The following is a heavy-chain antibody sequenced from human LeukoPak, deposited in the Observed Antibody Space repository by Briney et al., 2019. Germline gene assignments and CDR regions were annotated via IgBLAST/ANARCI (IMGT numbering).Heavy chain of an antibody. V-gene: IGHV1-46*04. CDR3: GRSVAFREIPRDF. CDR2: INPLSGST. D-gene: IGHD2-21*01. Sequence: ASVKVSCKTSGYTFTSYFIHWVRQAPGQGLEWMGIINPLSGSTTYAQNLQGRVTMTSDTSTSTVYAELSSLRSEDTAVYYCGRSVAFREIPRDFWGQGTLVTVSS. CDR1: GYTFTSYF. J-gene: IGHJ4*02.